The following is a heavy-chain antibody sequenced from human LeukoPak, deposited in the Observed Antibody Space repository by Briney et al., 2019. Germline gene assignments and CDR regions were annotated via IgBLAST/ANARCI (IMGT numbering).Heavy chain of an antibody. D-gene: IGHD6-25*01. CDR3: ARLLSAADYFDY. CDR2: IYYSGST. CDR1: GGSVSSGDYY. V-gene: IGHV4-30-4*01. J-gene: IGHJ4*02. Sequence: SETLSLTCSVSGGSVSSGDYYWSWIRQPPGKGLEWIGYIYYSGSTYYNPSLKSRVTISVDTSKNQFSLKLSSVTAADTAVYYCARLLSAADYFDYWGQGTLVTVSS.